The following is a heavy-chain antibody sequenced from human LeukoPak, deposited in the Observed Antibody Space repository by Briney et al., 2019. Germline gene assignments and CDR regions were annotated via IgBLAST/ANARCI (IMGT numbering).Heavy chain of an antibody. CDR2: IYGSGGST. D-gene: IGHD3-10*01. CDR1: GFTFCSYA. V-gene: IGHV3-23*01. J-gene: IGHJ4*02. CDR3: AKDTRSITMVRGASDY. Sequence: PGGALRLSCAASGFTFCSYAMSWGRQAPGEGLEWGSAIYGSGGSTYYADSVKGRFTISRDNSKNTLYLQMNSLRAEDTAVYYCAKDTRSITMVRGASDYWGQGTLVTVSS.